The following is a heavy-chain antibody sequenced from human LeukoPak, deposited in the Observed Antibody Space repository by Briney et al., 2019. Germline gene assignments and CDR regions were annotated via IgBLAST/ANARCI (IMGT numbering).Heavy chain of an antibody. V-gene: IGHV3-30*04. Sequence: PGGSLRLSCAASGFTFSSYAMHWVRQAPGKGLEWVAVISYDGSNKYYADSVKGRFTISRDNSKNTLYLQMNSLRAEDTAVYYCARVHLWYSSSSGADWFDPWGQGTLVTVSS. J-gene: IGHJ5*02. CDR1: GFTFSSYA. D-gene: IGHD6-6*01. CDR3: ARVHLWYSSSSGADWFDP. CDR2: ISYDGSNK.